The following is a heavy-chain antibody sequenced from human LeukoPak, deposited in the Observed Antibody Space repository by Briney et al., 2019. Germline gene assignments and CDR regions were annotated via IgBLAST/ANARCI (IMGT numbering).Heavy chain of an antibody. J-gene: IGHJ3*02. V-gene: IGHV4-59*08. CDR1: GVSLTTHY. CDR2: IYYSGST. CDR3: ARPNSMIRGVRDAFDK. Sequence: SETLSLTCTVSGVSLTTHYWSWIRQPPGKGLEWIGFIYYSGSTRYNPSLQSRITISQDTSKNQFSLNLNSVTAADTAVYYCARPNSMIRGVRDAFDKWGQGTMVTVSS. D-gene: IGHD3-10*01.